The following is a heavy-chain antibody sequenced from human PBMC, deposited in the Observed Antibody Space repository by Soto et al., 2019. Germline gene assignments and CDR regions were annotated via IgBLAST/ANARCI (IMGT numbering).Heavy chain of an antibody. CDR1: GFTFSSYG. CDR2: ISYDGSNK. Sequence: QVQLVESGGGVVQPGRSLRLSCAASGFTFSSYGMHWVRQAPGKGLEWVAVISYDGSNKYYADSVKGRFTISRDNSKNTLYLQMNSLRAEDTAVYYCAKWTVLGWYFDLWGRGTLVTVSS. V-gene: IGHV3-30*18. CDR3: AKWTVLGWYFDL. J-gene: IGHJ2*01. D-gene: IGHD4-17*01.